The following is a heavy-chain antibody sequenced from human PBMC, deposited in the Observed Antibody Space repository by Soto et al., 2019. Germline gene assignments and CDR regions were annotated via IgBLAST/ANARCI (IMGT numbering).Heavy chain of an antibody. CDR2: ISSSSSTI. D-gene: IGHD6-19*01. V-gene: IGHV3-48*02. CDR1: GFTFSSYS. J-gene: IGHJ3*02. CDR3: ARDLGQWLVHRYDAFDI. Sequence: GGSLRLSCAASGFTFSSYSMNWVRQAPGKGLEWVSYISSSSSTIYYADSVKGRFTISRDNAKNSLYLQMNSLRDEDTAVYYCARDLGQWLVHRYDAFDIWGQGTMVTVS.